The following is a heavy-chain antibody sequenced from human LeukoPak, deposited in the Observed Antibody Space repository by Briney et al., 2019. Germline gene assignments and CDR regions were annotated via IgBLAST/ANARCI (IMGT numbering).Heavy chain of an antibody. J-gene: IGHJ4*02. Sequence: ASVKVSCKASGYTFTSYDINWVRQATGQGLEWMGWMNPNSGNTGYAQKLQGRVTITTDESTSTAYMELSSLRSEDTAVYYCARGPLLGYYFDYWGQGTLVTVSS. CDR1: GYTFTSYD. V-gene: IGHV1-8*01. D-gene: IGHD3-16*01. CDR3: ARGPLLGYYFDY. CDR2: MNPNSGNT.